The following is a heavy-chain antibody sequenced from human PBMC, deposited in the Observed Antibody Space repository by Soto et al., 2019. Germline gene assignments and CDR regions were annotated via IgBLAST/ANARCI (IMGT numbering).Heavy chain of an antibody. D-gene: IGHD1-7*01. CDR1: GGSFSGYY. J-gene: IGHJ4*02. Sequence: QVQLQQWGAGLLKPSETLSLTCAVYGGSFSGYYWSWIRQPPGKGLEWIGEINHSGSTNYNPSLKSRVTISVDTSKNQFSLKLSSVTAADTAVYYCAGGQTGTTEVHANPQPVDLDYWGQGTLVTVSS. CDR2: INHSGST. V-gene: IGHV4-34*01. CDR3: AGGQTGTTEVHANPQPVDLDY.